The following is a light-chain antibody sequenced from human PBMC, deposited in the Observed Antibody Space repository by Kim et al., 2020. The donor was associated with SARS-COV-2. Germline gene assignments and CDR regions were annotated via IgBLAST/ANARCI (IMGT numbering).Light chain of an antibody. CDR2: AAS. J-gene: IGKJ4*02. CDR3: QMENSAPPLT. CDR1: QGISSY. V-gene: IGKV1-27*01. Sequence: DIQMTQSPSSLSASVGDRVTITCRASQGISSYLAWYQQKPGKVPKLLIYAASTLQSGVPSRFSGSGSGTDFTLTISSLQPEDAATYYCQMENSAPPLTFGGGTKVDIK.